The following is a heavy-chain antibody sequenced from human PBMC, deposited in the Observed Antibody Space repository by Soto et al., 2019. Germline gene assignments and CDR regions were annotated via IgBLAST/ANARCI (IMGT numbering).Heavy chain of an antibody. CDR3: ATPALGTGRYFFHD. Sequence: EVQLLDSGGGLVQPGGSLRLSCVASGFTSSSCATRWVRQAPGKGLEWVSGISASGGSTYYADSVKGRFTISRDNSKNTLYLQMNSLRAEDTAVYYCATPALGTGRYFFHDWGQGTLVTVSS. V-gene: IGHV3-23*01. D-gene: IGHD2-8*02. CDR2: ISASGGST. CDR1: GFTSSSCA. J-gene: IGHJ4*02.